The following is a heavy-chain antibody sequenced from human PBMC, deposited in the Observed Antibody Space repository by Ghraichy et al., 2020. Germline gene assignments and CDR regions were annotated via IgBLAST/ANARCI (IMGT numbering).Heavy chain of an antibody. D-gene: IGHD3-10*01. Sequence: SETLSLTCTVSGGSISSSSYYWGWIRQPPGKGLEWIGSIYYSGSTYYNPSLKSRVTISVDTSKNQFSLKLSSVTAADTAVYYCARRVVRGVSRSVAAAAPDYWGQGTLVTVSS. V-gene: IGHV4-39*01. CDR2: IYYSGST. CDR1: GGSISSSSYY. CDR3: ARRVVRGVSRSVAAAAPDY. J-gene: IGHJ4*02.